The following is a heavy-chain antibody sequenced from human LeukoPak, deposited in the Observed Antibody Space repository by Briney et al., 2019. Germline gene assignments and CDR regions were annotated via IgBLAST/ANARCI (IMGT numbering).Heavy chain of an antibody. CDR1: GFIFSNYI. Sequence: GGSLRLSCAASGFIFSNYIMNWVRQAPGKGLEWISHISSSSSIIYYADSVKGRFTVSRDNAKNSLYLLLNSLRGEDTAVYYCARDGEGFDPWGQGALVTVSS. D-gene: IGHD3-10*01. J-gene: IGHJ5*02. CDR2: ISSSSSII. V-gene: IGHV3-48*01. CDR3: ARDGEGFDP.